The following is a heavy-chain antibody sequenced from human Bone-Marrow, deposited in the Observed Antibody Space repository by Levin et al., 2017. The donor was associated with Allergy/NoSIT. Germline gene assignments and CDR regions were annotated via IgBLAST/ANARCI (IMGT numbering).Heavy chain of an antibody. V-gene: IGHV3-30*03. CDR2: TSFDGIDK. CDR3: ARRVRGCGGDCQGIDH. D-gene: IGHD2-21*02. J-gene: IGHJ4*02. CDR1: GFTFRNYG. Sequence: PGESLKISCVASGFTFRNYGMHWVRQAPGKGLEWLTVTSFDGIDKYYADSVRGRFTISRDNSNNTLYLQMNNLTTEDTSIYYCARRVRGCGGDCQGIDHWGQGTLVTVSS.